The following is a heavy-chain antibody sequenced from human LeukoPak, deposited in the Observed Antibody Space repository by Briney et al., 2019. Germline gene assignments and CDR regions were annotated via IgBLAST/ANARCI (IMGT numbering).Heavy chain of an antibody. D-gene: IGHD3-16*02. Sequence: GASVKVSCKASGDNFSSYVLTWVRQAPGQGLEWMARIIPTLNVANFAQKFKGRVSITADKSTNTAHLELSNLRSEDTAVYYCTREGVYSPDPTSYHRLPFDIWGKGTLVIVSS. J-gene: IGHJ3*02. V-gene: IGHV1-69*04. CDR2: IIPTLNVA. CDR3: TREGVYSPDPTSYHRLPFDI. CDR1: GDNFSSYV.